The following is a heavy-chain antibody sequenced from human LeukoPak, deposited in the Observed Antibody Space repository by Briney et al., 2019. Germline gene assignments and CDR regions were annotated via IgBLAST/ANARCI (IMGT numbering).Heavy chain of an antibody. CDR1: GGSISSSDYY. CDR3: ARKGRDDYEGFDY. V-gene: IGHV4-61*02. D-gene: IGHD5-24*01. J-gene: IGHJ4*02. Sequence: SETLSLTCTVSGGSISSSDYYWGWIRQPPGKGLEWIGRIYTSGSTNYNPSLKSRVTISVDTSKNQFSLKLSSVTAADTALYYCARKGRDDYEGFDYWGQGTLVTVSS. CDR2: IYTSGST.